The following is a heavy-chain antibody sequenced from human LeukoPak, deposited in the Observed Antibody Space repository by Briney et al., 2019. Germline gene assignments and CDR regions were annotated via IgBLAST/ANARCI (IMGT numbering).Heavy chain of an antibody. V-gene: IGHV4-30-4*08. J-gene: IGHJ5*02. Sequence: SETLSLTCTVSGGSISSGDYYWSWIRQPPGKGLEWIGYLYYSGSTYYNPSLKSRVTISVDTSKNQFSLKLSSVTAADTAVYYCARDRSVLNWFDPWGQGTLVTVSS. CDR3: ARDRSVLNWFDP. CDR1: GGSISSGDYY. CDR2: LYYSGST.